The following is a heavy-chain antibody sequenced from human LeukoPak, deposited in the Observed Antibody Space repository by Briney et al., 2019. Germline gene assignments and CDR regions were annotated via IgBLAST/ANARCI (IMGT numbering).Heavy chain of an antibody. CDR3: GKGMRGTWDY. V-gene: IGHV3-7*01. CDR1: GFTFINYW. J-gene: IGHJ4*02. Sequence: PGGSLRLSCAASGFTFINYWMGWVRQAPGKGLEWVANIREDGSESHYVDSVKGRFTISRDNAKSSLYLQMNSLRAEDTAVYYCGKGMRGTWDYWGQGTLVTVSS. D-gene: IGHD1-1*01. CDR2: IREDGSES.